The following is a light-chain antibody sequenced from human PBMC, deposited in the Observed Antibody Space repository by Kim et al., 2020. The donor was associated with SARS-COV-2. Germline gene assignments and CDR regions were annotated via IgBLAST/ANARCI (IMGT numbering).Light chain of an antibody. CDR2: EVG. Sequence: GESISISSTGTSGSVKSYNLVSCCQQPPGEAPKLMIYEVGKRPSGVSNRCSGSKSGCTAALTISGLQAEDEADYYCCSYAGSNEHVFGTGTKVTVL. CDR3: CSYAGSNEHV. CDR1: SGSVKSYNL. J-gene: IGLJ1*01. V-gene: IGLV2-23*02.